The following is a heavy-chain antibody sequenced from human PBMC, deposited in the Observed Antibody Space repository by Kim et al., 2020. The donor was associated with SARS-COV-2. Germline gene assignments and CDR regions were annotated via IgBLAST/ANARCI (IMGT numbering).Heavy chain of an antibody. Sequence: SVKVSCKASGGTFSSYAISWVRQAPGQGLEWMGRIIPILGIANYAQKFQGRVTITADKSTSTAYMELSSLRSEDTAVYYCAIADYYCSSTSCYHWFDPWGQGTLVTVSS. J-gene: IGHJ5*02. D-gene: IGHD2-2*01. CDR1: GGTFSSYA. CDR3: AIADYYCSSTSCYHWFDP. CDR2: IIPILGIA. V-gene: IGHV1-69*04.